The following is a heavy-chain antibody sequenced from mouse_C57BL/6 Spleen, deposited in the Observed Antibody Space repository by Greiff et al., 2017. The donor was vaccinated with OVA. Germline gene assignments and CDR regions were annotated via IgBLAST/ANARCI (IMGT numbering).Heavy chain of an antibody. V-gene: IGHV2-5*01. CDR1: GFSLTSYG. Sequence: VKLMESGPGLVQPSQSLSITCTVSGFSLTSYGVHLVRQSPGKGLEWLGVIWRGGSTDYTAAFMSRLSITKDNSKSQVFFKMNSLQADDTAIYYCAKKGDYDWFAYWGQGTLVTVSA. J-gene: IGHJ3*01. CDR2: IWRGGST. CDR3: AKKGDYDWFAY. D-gene: IGHD2-4*01.